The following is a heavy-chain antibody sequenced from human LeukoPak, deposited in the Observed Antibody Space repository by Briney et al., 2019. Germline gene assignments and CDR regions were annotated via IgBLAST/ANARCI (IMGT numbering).Heavy chain of an antibody. CDR2: ISWDGDST. J-gene: IGHJ4*02. V-gene: IGHV3-43D*04. CDR3: TKDGRDGYNSAFFDY. Sequence: GGPLRLSCAASGFTFYDYAMHWVRQAPGKALEWVSLISWDGDSTYYADSVKGRFTISRDSSKNSLYLQMNSLRAEDTALYYCTKDGRDGYNSAFFDYWGQGTLVTVSS. CDR1: GFTFYDYA. D-gene: IGHD5-24*01.